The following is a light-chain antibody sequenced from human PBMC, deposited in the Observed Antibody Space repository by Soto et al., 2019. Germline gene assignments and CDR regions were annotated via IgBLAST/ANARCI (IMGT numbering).Light chain of an antibody. CDR3: QQYESFFPLT. V-gene: IGKV3-20*01. CDR2: GAS. J-gene: IGKJ4*01. Sequence: ALTQSPGTLALSSGDGATLSCRASQSVSSSYLAWYQQKPGQAPRLLIYGASSRATGIPDRFTGSGFGTDFTLTIRSLQPDDLATYHCQQYESFFPLTVGGGTKVDIK. CDR1: QSVSSSY.